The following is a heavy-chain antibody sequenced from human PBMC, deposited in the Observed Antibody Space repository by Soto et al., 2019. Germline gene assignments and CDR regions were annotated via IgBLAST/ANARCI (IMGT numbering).Heavy chain of an antibody. D-gene: IGHD3-3*01. CDR3: ARELYSSRCITIFGVVKSPRDAFDI. Sequence: GASVKVSCKASGYTFTSYYMHWVRQAPGQGLEWMGIINPSGGSTSYAQKFQGRVTMTRDTSTSTVYIELSSLRSEDTAVYYCARELYSSRCITIFGVVKSPRDAFDIWGQGTMVTVSS. CDR2: INPSGGST. CDR1: GYTFTSYY. J-gene: IGHJ3*02. V-gene: IGHV1-46*01.